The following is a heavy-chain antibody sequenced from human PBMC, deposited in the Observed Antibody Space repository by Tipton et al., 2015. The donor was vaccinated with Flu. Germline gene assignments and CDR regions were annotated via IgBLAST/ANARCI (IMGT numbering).Heavy chain of an antibody. CDR2: IYTSGST. CDR1: GGSISSGSYY. J-gene: IGHJ5*02. Sequence: GLVKPSQTLSLTCTVSGGSISSGSYYWSWIRQPAGKGLEWIGRIYTSGSTNYNPSLKSRVIMSVDRSRNHFSLKLSSVTGEDTAVYYCARRDFSNYVSDPKNWFDPWGQGTLVTVSS. D-gene: IGHD4-11*01. CDR3: ARRDFSNYVSDPKNWFDP. V-gene: IGHV4-61*02.